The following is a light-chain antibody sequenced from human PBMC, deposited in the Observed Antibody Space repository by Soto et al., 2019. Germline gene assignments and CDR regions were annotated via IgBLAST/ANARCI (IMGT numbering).Light chain of an antibody. J-gene: IGKJ1*01. Sequence: EVVLTQSPATLSLSPGDRATLSCRASQSVTRSSLAWYQQKPGQSPRLLISGASSRATGIPDMFSGGGSGTDFIFNITSLEPEDFAMYYCLHYGTAQWTFGQGTKVDI. CDR2: GAS. CDR1: QSVTRSS. V-gene: IGKV3-20*01. CDR3: LHYGTAQWT.